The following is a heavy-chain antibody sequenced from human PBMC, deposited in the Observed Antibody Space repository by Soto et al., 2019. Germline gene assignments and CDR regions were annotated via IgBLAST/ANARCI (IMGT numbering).Heavy chain of an antibody. CDR2: VSVYTGNT. CDR1: GYTFTTYA. D-gene: IGHD3-22*01. V-gene: IGHV1-18*01. J-gene: IGHJ4*02. Sequence: QVKLVQSGAEVKQPGASVKGSCMASGYTFTTYAVTWVRPAPGQELEGMGWVSVYTGNTKYAQRLQDRVTMTTDTATSTAYRELRSLRSDDTAVYYCASFHYHSSGYYSEIFDSLGQGTLVTVSS. CDR3: ASFHYHSSGYYSEIFDS.